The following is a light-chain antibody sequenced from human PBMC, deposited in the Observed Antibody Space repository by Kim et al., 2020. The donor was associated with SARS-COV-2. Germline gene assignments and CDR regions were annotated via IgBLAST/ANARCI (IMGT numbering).Light chain of an antibody. CDR1: QSISSY. V-gene: IGKV1-39*01. J-gene: IGKJ2*01. Sequence: DIQMTQSPSSLSASVGDRVTITCRTSQSISSYLNWYQHKPGKAPKLLIYAASSLQSGVPSRFSGSGSGTDFTLTISSPQPEDFATYYCQQSYSTPYTFGQGTKLEI. CDR3: QQSYSTPYT. CDR2: AAS.